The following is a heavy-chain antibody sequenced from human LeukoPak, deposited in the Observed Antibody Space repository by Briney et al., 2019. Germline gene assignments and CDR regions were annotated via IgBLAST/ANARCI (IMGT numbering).Heavy chain of an antibody. CDR1: RDSITSHY. V-gene: IGHV4-59*11. Sequence: SETLSLTCNVSRDSITSHYWNWIRQPAGRGGEWIGYIYYTGITKYNPSLTSRVSMSVDPSKNQFFLKMNSVTAADTAVYHCARSVDYFDNTGPHMMFDYWGQGSLVTVSS. D-gene: IGHD3-22*01. J-gene: IGHJ4*02. CDR3: ARSVDYFDNTGPHMMFDY. CDR2: IYYTGIT.